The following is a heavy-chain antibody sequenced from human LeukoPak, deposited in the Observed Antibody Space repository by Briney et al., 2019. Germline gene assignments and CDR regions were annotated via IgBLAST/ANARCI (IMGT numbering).Heavy chain of an antibody. CDR3: ATAPLRYCSSTSCYRGIGRYYYYYMDV. D-gene: IGHD2-2*01. CDR2: MNPNSGNT. V-gene: IGHV1-8*01. CDR1: GYTFTSYD. J-gene: IGHJ6*03. Sequence: ASVKVSCKASGYTFTSYDINWVRQATGQGLEWMGWMNPNSGNTGYAQKFQGRVTMTRNTSISTAYMELSSLRSEDTAVYYCATAPLRYCSSTSCYRGIGRYYYYYMDVWGKGTTVTVSS.